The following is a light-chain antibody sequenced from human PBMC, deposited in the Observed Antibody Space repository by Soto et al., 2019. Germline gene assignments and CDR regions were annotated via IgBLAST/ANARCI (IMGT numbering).Light chain of an antibody. J-gene: IGLJ2*01. CDR2: EVS. V-gene: IGLV2-14*01. CDR3: SSYTSSSLPV. Sequence: QSALTQPASLSGSPGQSITISCTGTSSDVGGYNYVSWYQQHTGKSPKLMIYEVSTRPSGASSRVSGSKSGNTASLTRFRIRAEDEADYYCSSYTSSSLPVFGGGTKLTVL. CDR1: SSDVGGYNY.